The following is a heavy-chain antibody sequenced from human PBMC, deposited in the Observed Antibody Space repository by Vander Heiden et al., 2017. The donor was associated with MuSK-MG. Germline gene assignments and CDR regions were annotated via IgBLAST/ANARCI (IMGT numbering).Heavy chain of an antibody. Sequence: QVQLVESGGGVVQPGRSLRLSCAASGFTFSSYAMHWVRQAPGKGLEWVAVISYDGSNKYYADSVKGRFTISRDNSKNTLYLQMNSLRAEDTAVYYRARVALGTMVRGVTGAFDIWGQGTMVTVSS. D-gene: IGHD3-10*01. J-gene: IGHJ3*02. CDR1: GFTFSSYA. V-gene: IGHV3-30-3*01. CDR2: ISYDGSNK. CDR3: ARVALGTMVRGVTGAFDI.